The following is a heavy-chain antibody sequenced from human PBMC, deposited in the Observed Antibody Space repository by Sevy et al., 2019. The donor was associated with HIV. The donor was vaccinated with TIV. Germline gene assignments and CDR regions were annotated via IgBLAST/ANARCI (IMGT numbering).Heavy chain of an antibody. V-gene: IGHV3-30-3*01. CDR2: ISYAGSNK. Sequence: GGSLRLSCAASGFTFSSYAMHWVRQAPGKGLEWVAVISYAGSNKYYADSVKGRFTISRDNSKNTLYLQMNSLRAEDTAVYYCASAQSRYDFWSGYYAYYFDDWGQGTLVTVSS. J-gene: IGHJ4*02. D-gene: IGHD3-3*01. CDR3: ASAQSRYDFWSGYYAYYFDD. CDR1: GFTFSSYA.